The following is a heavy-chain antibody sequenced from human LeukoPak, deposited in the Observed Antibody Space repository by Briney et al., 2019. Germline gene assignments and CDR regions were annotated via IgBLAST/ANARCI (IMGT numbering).Heavy chain of an antibody. CDR1: GFNFSNYG. D-gene: IGHD3-10*01. CDR3: AKKGYAGQGTYSYYFDY. V-gene: IGHV3-21*04. Sequence: GGSLRLSCAASGFNFSNYGMNWVRQAPGKGLEWVSSIGSNGGKIYYADSVKGRFTISRDNAKNSLYLQMNSLRADDTAVYYCAKKGYAGQGTYSYYFDYWGQGPLVTVSS. J-gene: IGHJ4*02. CDR2: IGSNGGKI.